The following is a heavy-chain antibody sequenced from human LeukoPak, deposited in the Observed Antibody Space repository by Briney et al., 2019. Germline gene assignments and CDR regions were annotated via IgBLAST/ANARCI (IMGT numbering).Heavy chain of an antibody. CDR2: INHSGST. Sequence: SETLSLTCAVYGGSFSGYYWSWIRQPPGKGLEWIGEINHSGSTNYNPSLRSRVTISVDTSKNQFSLKLSSVTAADTAVYYCARERRGYYGKRNNWFDPWGQGTPVTVSS. D-gene: IGHD3-10*01. V-gene: IGHV4-34*01. CDR3: ARERRGYYGKRNNWFDP. CDR1: GGSFSGYY. J-gene: IGHJ5*02.